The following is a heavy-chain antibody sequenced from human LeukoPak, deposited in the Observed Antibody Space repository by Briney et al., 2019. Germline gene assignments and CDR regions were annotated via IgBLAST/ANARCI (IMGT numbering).Heavy chain of an antibody. Sequence: ASVKVSCKASGGTFSSYAISWVRQASGQGLEWMGGIIPIFGTANYAQKFQGRVTITADESTSTAYMELSSLRSEDTAVYYCARSPLLDCSGGSCYSGLGYWGQGTLVTVSS. D-gene: IGHD2-15*01. J-gene: IGHJ4*02. CDR3: ARSPLLDCSGGSCYSGLGY. V-gene: IGHV1-69*13. CDR2: IIPIFGTA. CDR1: GGTFSSYA.